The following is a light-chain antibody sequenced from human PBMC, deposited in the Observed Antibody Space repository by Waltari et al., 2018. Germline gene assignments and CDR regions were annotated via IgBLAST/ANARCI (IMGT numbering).Light chain of an antibody. V-gene: IGLV4-69*01. Sequence: QLVLTQSPSASASLGASVTLPCTLSSGHSSNIIAWHQQQPEKGPRYLMKVNSGGSHSKGDEIPDRFSGSSSGAERYLTISSLQSEDEADYYCQTGGHGTWVFGGGTKLTVL. CDR3: QTGGHGTWV. CDR2: VNSGGSH. J-gene: IGLJ3*02. CDR1: SGHSSNI.